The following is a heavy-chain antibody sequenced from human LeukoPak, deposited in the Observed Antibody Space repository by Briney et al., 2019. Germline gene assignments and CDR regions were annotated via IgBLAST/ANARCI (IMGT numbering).Heavy chain of an antibody. CDR1: GGAISSSSAY. CDR2: IYYRKNT. V-gene: IGHV4-39*01. CDR3: ASPRGFSYGYFDY. Sequence: SETLSLTCTVSGGAISSSSAYWGWIRQPPGKGPEWIGSIYYRKNTYYNPPLKSRVTISADTSKNQFSLTLGSVSATDTAVYYCASPRGFSYGYFDYWGQGTLVTVSS. J-gene: IGHJ4*02. D-gene: IGHD5-18*01.